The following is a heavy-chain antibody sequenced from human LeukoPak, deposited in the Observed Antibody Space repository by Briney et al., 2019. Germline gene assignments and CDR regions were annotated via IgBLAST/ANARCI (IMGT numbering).Heavy chain of an antibody. CDR3: ASGRGSVGSHTSYFDY. D-gene: IGHD2-15*01. J-gene: IGHJ4*02. CDR2: IFYDGSNK. CDR1: GFMFRNYG. Sequence: GMSLRLSCAASGFMFRNYGMHWVRQAPGKGLERVAIIFYDGSNKYYADSVKGRFTISRDNSKNTLFLQMNSLRAEDTAVYYCASGRGSVGSHTSYFDYWGQGTLVTVSS. V-gene: IGHV3-33*01.